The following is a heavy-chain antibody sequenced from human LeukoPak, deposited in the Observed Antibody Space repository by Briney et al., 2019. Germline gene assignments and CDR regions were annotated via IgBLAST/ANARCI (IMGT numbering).Heavy chain of an antibody. CDR1: GYSISSGYY. D-gene: IGHD4-17*01. Sequence: PSETLSLTCTVSGYSISSGYYWDWIRQPPGKGLEWIGSIYYSGSTYYNPSLKSRVTISVDTSKNQFSLKLSSVTAADTAVYYCAGEATKATYGDYFDYWGQGTLVTVSS. CDR3: AGEATKATYGDYFDY. CDR2: IYYSGST. V-gene: IGHV4-38-2*02. J-gene: IGHJ4*02.